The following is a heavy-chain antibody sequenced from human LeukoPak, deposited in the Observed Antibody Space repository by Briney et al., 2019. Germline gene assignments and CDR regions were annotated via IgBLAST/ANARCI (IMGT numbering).Heavy chain of an antibody. V-gene: IGHV3-48*01. CDR1: GFTFSTYH. CDR3: ARQSGQQLVQRYYFDY. CDR2: INYHGQPS. Sequence: PGGSLRLSCIASGFTFSTYHMPWVRQAPGKGLEWISYINYHGQPSYYADSVRGRFTISRDNAKSSLYLQLNGLRAEDTAVYYCARQSGQQLVQRYYFDYWGQGTLVTVSS. D-gene: IGHD6-13*01. J-gene: IGHJ4*02.